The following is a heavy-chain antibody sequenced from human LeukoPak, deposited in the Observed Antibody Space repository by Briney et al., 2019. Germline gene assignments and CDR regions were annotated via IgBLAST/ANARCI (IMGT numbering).Heavy chain of an antibody. CDR2: ISGSGGST. J-gene: IGHJ4*02. Sequence: PGWSLTLSCAASGFTFSSYGMSWVRQAPGKGLEWVSAISGSGGSTYYADSVKGRFTISRHNSKNTLYLQMNSLRAEDTAVYYCARIVVVVAAKYYCDYWGQGTLVSVS. V-gene: IGHV3-23*01. D-gene: IGHD2-15*01. CDR1: GFTFSSYG. CDR3: ARIVVVVAAKYYCDY.